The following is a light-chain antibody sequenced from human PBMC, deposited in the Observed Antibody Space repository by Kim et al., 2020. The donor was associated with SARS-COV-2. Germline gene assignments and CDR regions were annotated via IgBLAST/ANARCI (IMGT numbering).Light chain of an antibody. J-gene: IGLJ3*02. CDR1: SLRNYH. CDR2: NKD. V-gene: IGLV3-19*01. CDR3: NSRDTSGNLWV. Sequence: SSELTQDPAVSVALGQTVRITCQGNSLRNYHASWYQQRPGQAPVLVIYNKDNRPSGIPDRFSGSSSVETASLTITGARAEDEADYYCNSRDTSGNLWVFG.